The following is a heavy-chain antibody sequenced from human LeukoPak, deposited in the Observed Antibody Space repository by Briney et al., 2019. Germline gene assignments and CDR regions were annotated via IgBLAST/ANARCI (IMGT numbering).Heavy chain of an antibody. Sequence: GSLRLSGTASGFTFSSYAMSLFRQAPGKGLEWVSAISGSGGSTYHADSVKGRFTISRDNYKNTLFLQMYRIRPAAAAAYCCAHALGLRWTVDVYSGQGTLVTVSS. V-gene: IGHV3-23*01. D-gene: IGHD4-23*01. CDR1: GFTFSSYA. J-gene: IGHJ4*02. CDR3: AHALGLRWTVDVY. CDR2: ISGSGGST.